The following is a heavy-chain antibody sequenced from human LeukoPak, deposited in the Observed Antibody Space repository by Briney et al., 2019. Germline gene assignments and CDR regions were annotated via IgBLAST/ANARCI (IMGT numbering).Heavy chain of an antibody. CDR1: GGSISSYY. V-gene: IGHV4-59*01. D-gene: IGHD6-6*01. CDR3: ATLAARSRRFDY. CDR2: IYYSGST. J-gene: IGHJ4*02. Sequence: PSETLSLTCTVSGGSISSYYWSWIRQPPGKGLEWIGYIYYSGSTNYNPSLKSRVTISVDTPKNQFSLKLSSVTAADTAVYYCATLAARSRRFDYWGQGTLVTVSS.